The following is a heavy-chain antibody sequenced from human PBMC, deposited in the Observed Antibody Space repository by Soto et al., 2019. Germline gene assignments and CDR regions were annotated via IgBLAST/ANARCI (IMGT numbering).Heavy chain of an antibody. CDR3: ARSRTRIAAARYYYYGMDV. CDR1: GYSFTSYW. J-gene: IGHJ6*02. V-gene: IGHV5-51*01. CDR2: IYPGDSDT. Sequence: GESLKISCKGSGYSFTSYWIGWVRQMPGKGLEWMGIIYPGDSDTRYSPSLQGQVTISADKSISTAYLQWSSLKASDTAMYYCARSRTRIAAARYYYYGMDVWGQGTTVTVSS. D-gene: IGHD6-13*01.